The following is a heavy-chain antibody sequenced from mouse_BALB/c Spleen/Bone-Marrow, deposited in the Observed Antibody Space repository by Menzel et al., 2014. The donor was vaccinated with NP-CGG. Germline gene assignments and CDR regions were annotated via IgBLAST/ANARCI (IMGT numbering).Heavy chain of an antibody. CDR1: GFTFTDYY. Sequence: EVKLVESGGALVQPGGSLRLSCAPSGFTFTDYYMNWVRQPPGKALEWLGFIRNKANGYTTEYSASVKGRFTISRDNSQSILYLQMNTLRAEDSATYYCARDKGRVFSDYWGQGTTLTVSS. J-gene: IGHJ2*01. CDR3: ARDKGRVFSDY. CDR2: IRNKANGYTT. V-gene: IGHV7-3*02.